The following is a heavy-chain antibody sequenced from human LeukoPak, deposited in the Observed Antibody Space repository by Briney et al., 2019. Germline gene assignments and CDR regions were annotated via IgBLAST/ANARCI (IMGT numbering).Heavy chain of an antibody. D-gene: IGHD1-26*01. CDR1: GYTFTSYY. CDR2: INPNSGGT. CDR3: ARLSGNYYAGLDY. V-gene: IGHV1-2*02. J-gene: IGHJ4*02. Sequence: ASVKVSCKTSGYTFTSYYMHWVRQAPGQGLEWMGWINPNSGGTNYAQKFQGRVTMTRDTSISTAYMELSRLTSDDTAVYYCARLSGNYYAGLDYWGQGTLVTVSS.